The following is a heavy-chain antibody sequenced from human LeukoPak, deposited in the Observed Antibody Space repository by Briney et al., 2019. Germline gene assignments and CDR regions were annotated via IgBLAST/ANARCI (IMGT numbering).Heavy chain of an antibody. CDR2: IYYSGST. CDR1: GGSISSSSYY. J-gene: IGHJ4*02. CDR3: ARHSKVGGATDY. Sequence: SETLSLTCTVSGGSISSSSYYWGWIRQPPGKGLEWIGSIYYSGSTYYNPSLKSRVTISVDTSKNQFSLKLSSVTAADMAVYYCARHSKVGGATDYWGQGTLVTVSS. V-gene: IGHV4-39*01. D-gene: IGHD3-16*01.